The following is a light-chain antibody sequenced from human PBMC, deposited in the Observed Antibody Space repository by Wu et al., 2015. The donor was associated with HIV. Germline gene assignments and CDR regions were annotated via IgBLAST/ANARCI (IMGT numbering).Light chain of an antibody. CDR2: AAS. V-gene: IGKV1-27*01. CDR1: QGISNF. Sequence: DIQMTQSPSSLSASVGDRVTITCRASQGISNFLAWYQQKPGKPPKVLIYAASTLQSGVPSRFSGSGSGTDFTLTINNLQPDDFATYHCQQFNSYTWTFGQGTKVEIK. CDR3: QQFNSYTWT. J-gene: IGKJ1*01.